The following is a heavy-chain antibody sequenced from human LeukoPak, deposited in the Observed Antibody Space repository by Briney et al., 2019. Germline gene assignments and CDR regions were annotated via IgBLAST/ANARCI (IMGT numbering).Heavy chain of an antibody. CDR1: GFTFSTYA. CDR2: ISGSGGST. Sequence: GGSLRLSCVASGFTFSTYAMSWVRQAPGKGLEWVSSISGSGGSTYYAEFVKGRSTISRDNSKNTLYLQMNSLRAEDAAVYYCAKGGQRYDFWRFDYWGQGTLVTVSS. V-gene: IGHV3-23*01. J-gene: IGHJ4*02. CDR3: AKGGQRYDFWRFDY. D-gene: IGHD3-3*01.